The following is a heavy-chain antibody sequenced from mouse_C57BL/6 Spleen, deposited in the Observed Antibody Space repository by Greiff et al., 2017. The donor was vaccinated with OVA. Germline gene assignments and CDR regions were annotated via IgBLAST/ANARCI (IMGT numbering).Heavy chain of an antibody. J-gene: IGHJ3*01. CDR3: ARGSYSNYEDWFAY. D-gene: IGHD2-5*01. Sequence: VQLQQSGPGLVKPSQSLSLSCSVTGYSITSGYYWYWIRQLPGTKLEWMGYISDDGSNNYNPSLKNRISITRDTSKNKFFLKLNSVTTEDTATYYCARGSYSNYEDWFAYWGQGTLVTVSA. CDR2: ISDDGSN. V-gene: IGHV3-6*01. CDR1: GYSITSGYY.